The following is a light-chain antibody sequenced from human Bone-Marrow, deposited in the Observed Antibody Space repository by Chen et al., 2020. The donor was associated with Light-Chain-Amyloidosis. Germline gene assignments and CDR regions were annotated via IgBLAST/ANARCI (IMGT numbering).Light chain of an antibody. V-gene: IGLV6-57*01. CDR2: EDD. CDR1: SGSIATNY. Sequence: NFMLTQPHSVSESPGKTVIISCTRSSGSIATNYVQWYRQRPGSSPTTVIFEDDQRPSGVPDRFSGSIDRSSNSASLTIAGLKTEDEADYYCQSYQGSSQGVFGGGTKLTVL. J-gene: IGLJ3*02. CDR3: QSYQGSSQGV.